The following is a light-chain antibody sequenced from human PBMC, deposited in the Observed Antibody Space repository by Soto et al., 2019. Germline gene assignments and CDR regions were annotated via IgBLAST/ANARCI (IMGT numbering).Light chain of an antibody. Sequence: DLQMTQSPSSLSASVGDRVTITCQASQDIKNYLNWYQQKPGKAPKLLIYEASNLETGVPSRFSGSGSGRSFTFTISSLQPEDMATYYCQQCDDFITFGGGTRIEIK. CDR3: QQCDDFIT. CDR2: EAS. V-gene: IGKV1-33*01. J-gene: IGKJ4*01. CDR1: QDIKNY.